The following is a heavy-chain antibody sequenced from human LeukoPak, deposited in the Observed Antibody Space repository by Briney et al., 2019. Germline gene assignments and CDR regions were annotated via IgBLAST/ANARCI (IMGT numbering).Heavy chain of an antibody. CDR2: IYYGGST. CDR3: ARALTIFGVVHYFDY. D-gene: IGHD3-3*01. Sequence: SETLSLTCTVSGVSISSYYWSWLRQPPGKGLEWIGYIYYGGSTNYNPSLKSRVTISVDTSKNQFSLKLSSVTAADTAVYYCARALTIFGVVHYFDYWGQGTLVTVSS. CDR1: GVSISSYY. V-gene: IGHV4-59*01. J-gene: IGHJ4*02.